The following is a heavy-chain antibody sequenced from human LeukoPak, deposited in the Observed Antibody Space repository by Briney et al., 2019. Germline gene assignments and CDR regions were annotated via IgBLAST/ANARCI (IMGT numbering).Heavy chain of an antibody. CDR3: ASARNYSDSSDYYYEGDAFDI. CDR1: GGSISSYC. J-gene: IGHJ3*02. D-gene: IGHD3-22*01. Sequence: SETLSLTCTVSGGSISSYCWSWGRQPPGKGLEWVGYGCYSGSSNCNPSLKIRGTVSVDADTNKFSLKLSSITVTDTAVDECASARNYSDSSDYYYEGDAFDIWGHGTMVTASS. V-gene: IGHV4-59*01. CDR2: GCYSGSS.